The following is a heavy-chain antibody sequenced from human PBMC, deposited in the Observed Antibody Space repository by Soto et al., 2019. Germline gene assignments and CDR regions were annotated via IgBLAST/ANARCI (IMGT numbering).Heavy chain of an antibody. CDR2: ISSSSSYI. J-gene: IGHJ6*02. Sequence: GGSLRLSCAASGFTFSSYSMNWVRQAPGKGLEWVSSISSSSSYIYYADPVKGRFTISRDNAKNSLYLQMNSLRAEDTAVYYCARDVGDYYDSSGYSYGMDVWGQGTTVTVSS. CDR1: GFTFSSYS. CDR3: ARDVGDYYDSSGYSYGMDV. V-gene: IGHV3-21*01. D-gene: IGHD3-22*01.